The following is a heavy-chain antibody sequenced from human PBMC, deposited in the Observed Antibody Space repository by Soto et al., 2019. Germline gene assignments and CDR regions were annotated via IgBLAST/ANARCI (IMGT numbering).Heavy chain of an antibody. J-gene: IGHJ5*02. V-gene: IGHV3-23*01. CDR3: SKDGPSAVAGKWNWCDP. CDR2: ISGSGGST. Sequence: GGSLRLSCAASGFTFSSYAMSWVRQAPGKGLEWVSAISGSGGSTYYADSVKGRFTISRDNSKNTLYLQMNSLRAEDTAVYYFSKDGPSAVAGKWNWCDPWRQGTRVTVSS. CDR1: GFTFSSYA. D-gene: IGHD6-19*01.